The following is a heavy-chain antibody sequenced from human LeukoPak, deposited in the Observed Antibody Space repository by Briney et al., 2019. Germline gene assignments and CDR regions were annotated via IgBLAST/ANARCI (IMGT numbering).Heavy chain of an antibody. CDR3: ARAHDYGASNWFDP. CDR2: IYYSGST. J-gene: IGHJ5*02. Sequence: SETLSLTCTVSGGSISSGGYYWSWIRQHPGKGLEWIGYIYYSGSTYYNPSLKSRVTISVDTSKNQFSLRLSSVTAADTAMCYCARAHDYGASNWFDPWGQGTLVTVSS. V-gene: IGHV4-31*03. CDR1: GGSISSGGYY. D-gene: IGHD4-17*01.